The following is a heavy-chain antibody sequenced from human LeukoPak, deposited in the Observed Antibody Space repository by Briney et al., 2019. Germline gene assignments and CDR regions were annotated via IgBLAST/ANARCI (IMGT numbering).Heavy chain of an antibody. CDR2: IIPILGIP. CDR3: ARDNVDYGGNSGFDY. J-gene: IGHJ4*02. Sequence: GASVKVSCKTSRGRFKNFAFNWVRQAPGQGLEWMGRIIPILGIPNYVEKFQGRVTITTDESTSTAYMELSSLRSEDTAVYYCARDNVDYGGNSGFDYWGQGTLVTVSS. V-gene: IGHV1-69*04. CDR1: RGRFKNFA. D-gene: IGHD4-23*01.